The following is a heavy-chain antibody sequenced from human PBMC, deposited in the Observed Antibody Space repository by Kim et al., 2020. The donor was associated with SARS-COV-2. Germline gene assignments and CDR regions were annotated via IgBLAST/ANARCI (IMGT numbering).Heavy chain of an antibody. Sequence: GGSLRLSCAASGFTFSNYAMSWVRQAPGKGLEWVSAISGSGGSTYYADSVRGRFTISRDNSKNTLYLQMNSLRAEDTAVYYCAKAPIAVAGTSLVDYWGQGTLVTVSS. D-gene: IGHD6-19*01. V-gene: IGHV3-23*01. CDR1: GFTFSNYA. CDR3: AKAPIAVAGTSLVDY. J-gene: IGHJ4*02. CDR2: ISGSGGST.